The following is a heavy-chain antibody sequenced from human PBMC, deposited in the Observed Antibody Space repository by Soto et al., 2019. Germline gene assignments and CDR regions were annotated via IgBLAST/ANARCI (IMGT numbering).Heavy chain of an antibody. CDR2: ISSSSSYI. CDR1: GFTFSSYS. V-gene: IGHV3-21*01. CDR3: VSVVDSGVYYYYYYMDV. D-gene: IGHD2-21*01. Sequence: GGSLRLSCAASGFTFSSYSMNWVRQAPGKGLEWVSSISSSSSYIYYADSVKGRFTISRDNAKNSLYLQMNSLRAEVTAVYYCVSVVDSGVYYYYYYMDVWGKGTTVTVSS. J-gene: IGHJ6*03.